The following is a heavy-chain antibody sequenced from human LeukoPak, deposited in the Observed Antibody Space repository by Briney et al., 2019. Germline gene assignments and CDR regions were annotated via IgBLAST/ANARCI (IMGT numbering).Heavy chain of an antibody. CDR2: FDPEDGET. J-gene: IGHJ4*02. V-gene: IGHV1-24*01. CDR1: GYTLTELS. Sequence: ASVKVSCKVSGYTLTELSMHWVRQVPGKGLEWMGGFDPEDGETIYAQKFQGRVTMTEDTSTDTAYMELSSLRSEDTAVYYCATQGTTKYYDSSFDYWGQGTLVAVSS. D-gene: IGHD3-22*01. CDR3: ATQGTTKYYDSSFDY.